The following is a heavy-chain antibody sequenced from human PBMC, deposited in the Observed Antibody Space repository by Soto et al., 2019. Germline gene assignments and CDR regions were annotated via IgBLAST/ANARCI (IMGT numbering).Heavy chain of an antibody. J-gene: IGHJ4*02. CDR1: GGSISSSSYY. V-gene: IGHV4-61*05. CDR2: IYYSGST. Sequence: ETLSLTCTVSGGSISSSSYYWGWIRQPPGKGLEWIGYIYYSGSTNYNPSLKSRVTISVDTSKNQFSLKLSSVTAADTAVYYCARSDGRYWGQGTLVTVSS. CDR3: ARSDGRY.